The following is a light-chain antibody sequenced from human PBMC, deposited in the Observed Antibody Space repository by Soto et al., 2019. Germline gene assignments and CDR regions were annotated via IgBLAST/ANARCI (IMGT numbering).Light chain of an antibody. V-gene: IGKV3-11*01. CDR1: QSVSTY. CDR3: QQPCNWQIT. CDR2: DAS. J-gene: IGKJ5*01. Sequence: LTPSAPTLILSLGICATLYCRASQSVSTYLAWYQQKPGQAPRLLIYDASIWVTGIPARFRGSGSGTDFTLTISSLQPDDFAVYYCQQPCNWQITFGQGTRLEIK.